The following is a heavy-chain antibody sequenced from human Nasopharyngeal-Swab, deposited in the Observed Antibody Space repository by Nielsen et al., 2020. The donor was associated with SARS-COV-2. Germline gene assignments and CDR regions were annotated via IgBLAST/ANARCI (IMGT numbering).Heavy chain of an antibody. CDR2: ISYDGSNK. D-gene: IGHD3-9*01. J-gene: IGHJ6*02. V-gene: IGHV3-30*18. CDR1: GFTFSSYG. CDR3: AKEAGYYDILTGYYLSLGYGMDV. Sequence: GESLKISCAASGFTFSSYGMHWVRQAPGKGLEWVAVISYDGSNKYYADSAKGRFTISRDNSKNTLYLQMNSLRAEDTAVYYCAKEAGYYDILTGYYLSLGYGMDVWGQGTTVTVSS.